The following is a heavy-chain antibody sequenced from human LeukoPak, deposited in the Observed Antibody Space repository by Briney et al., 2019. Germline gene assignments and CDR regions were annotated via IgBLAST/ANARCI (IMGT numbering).Heavy chain of an antibody. J-gene: IGHJ4*02. CDR3: ARVGPGSPGYGLFDY. CDR2: IDWDDDK. D-gene: IGHD3-16*01. CDR1: GFSLSTRGVC. Sequence: SGPALVKPTQTLTLTCTFSGFSLSTRGVCVSWIRQPPGKALEWLARIDWDDDKFYSTSLKTRLTISKDTSKNQVVLTMTNMDPVDTATYYCARVGPGSPGYGLFDYWGQGTLVTVSS. V-gene: IGHV2-70*17.